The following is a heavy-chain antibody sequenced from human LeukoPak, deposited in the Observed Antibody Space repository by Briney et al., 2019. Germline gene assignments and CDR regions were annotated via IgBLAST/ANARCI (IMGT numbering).Heavy chain of an antibody. Sequence: GGSLRLSCAASGFTFSGYSMNWVRQAPGRGLEWVSGISGSGDNTYYADSVKGRFTISRDNAKNSLYLQMNSLRAEDTAVYYCARAPHYSNYGPYYYGMDVWGQGTTVTVSS. CDR2: ISGSGDNT. CDR3: ARAPHYSNYGPYYYGMDV. CDR1: GFTFSGYS. J-gene: IGHJ6*02. V-gene: IGHV3-21*01. D-gene: IGHD4-11*01.